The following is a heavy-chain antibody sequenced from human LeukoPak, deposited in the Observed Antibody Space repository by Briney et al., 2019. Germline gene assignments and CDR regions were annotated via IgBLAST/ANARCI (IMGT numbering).Heavy chain of an antibody. D-gene: IGHD3-22*01. CDR1: GFTFSSYA. CDR3: AKDFLYYYDSSGTPNAFDI. CDR2: ISGSGGST. J-gene: IGHJ3*02. V-gene: IGHV3-23*01. Sequence: GESLKISCAASGFTFSSYAMSWVRQAPGKGLEWVSAISGSGGSTYYADSVKGRLTISRDNSKNTLYLQMNSLRAEDTAVYYCAKDFLYYYDSSGTPNAFDIWGQGTMVTVSS.